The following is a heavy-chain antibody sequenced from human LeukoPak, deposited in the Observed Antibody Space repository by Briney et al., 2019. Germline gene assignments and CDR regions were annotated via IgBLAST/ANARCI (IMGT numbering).Heavy chain of an antibody. D-gene: IGHD3-10*01. CDR3: ARGTYYYGSGSYANYFDY. CDR1: GYTFTGYY. V-gene: IGHV1-69*04. CDR2: IIPILGIA. Sequence: ASVKVSCKASGYTFTGYYMHWVRQAPGQGLEWMGRIIPILGIANYAQKFQGRVTITADKSTSTAYMELSSLRSEDTAVYYCARGTYYYGSGSYANYFDYWGQGTLVTVSS. J-gene: IGHJ4*02.